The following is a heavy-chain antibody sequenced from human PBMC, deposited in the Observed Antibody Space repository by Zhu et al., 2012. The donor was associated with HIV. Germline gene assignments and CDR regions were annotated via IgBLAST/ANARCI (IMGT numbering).Heavy chain of an antibody. CDR3: ARGASDSLQYYYYYYMDV. J-gene: IGHJ6*03. D-gene: IGHD2-15*01. V-gene: IGHV4-30-4*08. CDR2: IYHSGNT. Sequence: QVQLRESGPGLVKPSQTLSLTCTVSGGSISSGDYYWGWIRQPPGKGLEWIGYIYHSGNTHYNPSLRSRMTISGDTSKNQFSLKLNSVTAADTAVYYCARGASDSLQYYYYYYMDVWGKGTTVTVSS. CDR1: GGSISSGDYY.